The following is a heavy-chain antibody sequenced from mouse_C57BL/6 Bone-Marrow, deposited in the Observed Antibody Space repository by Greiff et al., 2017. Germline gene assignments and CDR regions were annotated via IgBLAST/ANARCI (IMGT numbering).Heavy chain of an antibody. J-gene: IGHJ4*01. CDR3: AIGSLLLLSLDY. Sequence: QVHVKQPGAELVKPGASVKVSCKASGYTFTSYWMHWVKQRPGQGLEWIGRIHPSDSDTNYNQKFKGKATLTVDKSSSTAYMQLSSLTSEDSAVYYCAIGSLLLLSLDYWGQGTSVAVSA. V-gene: IGHV1-74*01. CDR1: GYTFTSYW. CDR2: IHPSDSDT. D-gene: IGHD1-1*01.